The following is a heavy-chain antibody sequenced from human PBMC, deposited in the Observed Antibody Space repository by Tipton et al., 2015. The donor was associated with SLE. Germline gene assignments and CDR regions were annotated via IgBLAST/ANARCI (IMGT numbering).Heavy chain of an antibody. D-gene: IGHD2-2*01. Sequence: QLVQSGPEVKKSGESLKISCKASGYTFSRDWIAWVRQPPVKGLEWMGIFYPSESASRYSPSFQGQVTISADTSTSTAYLQWSSLRASDSGMYYCARRVGYYAYVIWGEGTLLTVSS. CDR1: GYTFSRDW. J-gene: IGHJ4*02. V-gene: IGHV5-51*03. CDR2: FYPSESAS. CDR3: ARRVGYYAYVI.